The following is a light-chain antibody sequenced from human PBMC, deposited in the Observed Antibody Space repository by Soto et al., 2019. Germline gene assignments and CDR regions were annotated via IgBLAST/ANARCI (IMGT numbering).Light chain of an antibody. Sequence: QSALTQPASVSGSPGQSITISCTGTRDDVGGYNYVSWYQQNTGKAPKLMIFEVSYRPSGVSNRFSGSKSDNTASLTISGLRAEDEADYYCSSYTTSSTRVFGGGTQLTVL. CDR2: EVS. J-gene: IGLJ3*02. CDR3: SSYTTSSTRV. CDR1: RDDVGGYNY. V-gene: IGLV2-14*01.